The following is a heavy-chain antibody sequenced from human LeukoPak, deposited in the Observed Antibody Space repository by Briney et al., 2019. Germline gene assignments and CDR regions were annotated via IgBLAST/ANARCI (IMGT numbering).Heavy chain of an antibody. V-gene: IGHV4-39*01. Sequence: PSETLSLTCTVSGGSVSSGSYYWSWIRQPPGKGLEWIGSIYYSGSTYYNPSLKSRVTISVDTSKNQFSLKLSSVTAADTAVYYCARRRDLFDYWGQGTLVTVSS. J-gene: IGHJ4*02. CDR3: ARRRDLFDY. CDR1: GGSVSSGSYY. CDR2: IYYSGST.